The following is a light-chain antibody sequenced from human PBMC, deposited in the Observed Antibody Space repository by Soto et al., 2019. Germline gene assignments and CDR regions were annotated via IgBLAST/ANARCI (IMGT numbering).Light chain of an antibody. CDR3: QQSYSTPPWT. Sequence: DIQMTQSPSSLSASVGDRVTITCRASQSISNYLNWYQQKPGKAPNLLIYDASSLQSGVPSRFSGSGSGTDFTLTISSLQPEDWATYYCQQSYSTPPWTFGQGTKLEIK. CDR1: QSISNY. V-gene: IGKV1-39*01. J-gene: IGKJ2*02. CDR2: DAS.